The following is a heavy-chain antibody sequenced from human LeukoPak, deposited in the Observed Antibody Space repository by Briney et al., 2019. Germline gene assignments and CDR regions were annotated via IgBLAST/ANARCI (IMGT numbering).Heavy chain of an antibody. V-gene: IGHV4-59*01. CDR2: IYYSGST. Sequence: SETLSLTCTVSGGSISSYYWSWIRQPPGKGLEWIGYIYYSGSTNYNPSLKSRVTISVDTSKNQFSLKLSSVTAADTAVYYCARASFAYGLYYFDYWGQGTLVTVSS. CDR1: GGSISSYY. D-gene: IGHD3-10*01. CDR3: ARASFAYGLYYFDY. J-gene: IGHJ4*02.